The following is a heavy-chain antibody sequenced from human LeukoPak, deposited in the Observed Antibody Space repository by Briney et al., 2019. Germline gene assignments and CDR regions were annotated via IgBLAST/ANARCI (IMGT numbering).Heavy chain of an antibody. V-gene: IGHV1-69*13. J-gene: IGHJ4*02. D-gene: IGHD3-9*01. CDR2: IIPIFGTA. Sequence: SVKVSCKASGCTCSSYAISWVRQAPGQGLEWMGGIIPIFGTANYAQKFQVRVTITADESTSTAYMELSSLRSEDTAVYYCARARYYDIFPDYWGQGTLVTVSS. CDR1: GCTCSSYA. CDR3: ARARYYDIFPDY.